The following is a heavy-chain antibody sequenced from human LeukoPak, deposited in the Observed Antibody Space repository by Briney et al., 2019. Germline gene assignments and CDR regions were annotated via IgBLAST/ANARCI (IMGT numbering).Heavy chain of an antibody. V-gene: IGHV1-18*01. J-gene: IGHJ4*02. Sequence: ASVKVSCKASGYTFTSYGIIWVRQAPGQGLEWMGWISAYNGNTNYAQKLQGRVTMTTDTSTSTAYMELRSLRSDNTAVYYCARDSSYYGSGSYYSVYWGQGTLVTVSS. D-gene: IGHD3-10*01. CDR1: GYTFTSYG. CDR3: ARDSSYYGSGSYYSVY. CDR2: ISAYNGNT.